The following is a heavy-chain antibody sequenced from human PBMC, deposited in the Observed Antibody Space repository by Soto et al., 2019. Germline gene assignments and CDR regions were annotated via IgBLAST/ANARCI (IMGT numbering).Heavy chain of an antibody. D-gene: IGHD3-16*02. Sequence: GGSLRLSCAASGFTFSSYGMHWVRQAPGKGLEWVAVIWYDGSNKYYADSVKGRFTISRDNSKNTLYLQMNSLRAEDTAVYYCARDDYDYIWGSYRHYDAFDIWGQGTMVTVSS. V-gene: IGHV3-33*01. CDR1: GFTFSSYG. J-gene: IGHJ3*02. CDR3: ARDDYDYIWGSYRHYDAFDI. CDR2: IWYDGSNK.